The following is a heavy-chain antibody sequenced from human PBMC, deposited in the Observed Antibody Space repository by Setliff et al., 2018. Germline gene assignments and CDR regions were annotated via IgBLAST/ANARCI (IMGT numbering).Heavy chain of an antibody. CDR2: IYHSGST. J-gene: IGHJ3*02. CDR1: GGSVSSGIYH. Sequence: TSETLSLTCTVSGGSVSSGIYHWGWIRQPPGKGLEWIGSIYHSGSTYYNPSLKSRVTISVDTSKNQFSLKLSSVTAADTAVYYCARVATYAFDIWGQGTMVTVSS. CDR3: ARVATYAFDI. V-gene: IGHV4-39*07.